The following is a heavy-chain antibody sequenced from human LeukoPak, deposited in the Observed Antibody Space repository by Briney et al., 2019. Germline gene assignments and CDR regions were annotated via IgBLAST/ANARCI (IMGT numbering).Heavy chain of an antibody. V-gene: IGHV3-30-3*01. Sequence: GRSLRLSCAASGFTFSSYAMHWVRQAPGKGLEWVAVISYDGSNKYYADSVKGRFTISRDNSKNTLYLQTNSLRAEDTAVYYCARDPWLAKFDYWGQGTLVTVSS. J-gene: IGHJ4*02. CDR3: ARDPWLAKFDY. D-gene: IGHD6-19*01. CDR1: GFTFSSYA. CDR2: ISYDGSNK.